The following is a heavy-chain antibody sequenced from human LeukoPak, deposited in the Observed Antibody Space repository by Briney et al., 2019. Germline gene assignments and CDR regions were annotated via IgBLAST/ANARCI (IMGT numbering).Heavy chain of an antibody. CDR2: IYWDDDR. CDR3: AHRKNYYDSSVFDN. D-gene: IGHD3-22*01. Sequence: ESGPTLVNPTQTLTLTCTFSGFSLNTRGVGVDWIRQPPGRALEWLALIYWDDDRRYSPSLKSRLTITKDTSKNQVVLTMTNMDPVDTATYFCAHRKNYYDSSVFDNWGQGTMATISS. J-gene: IGHJ4*02. CDR1: GFSLNTRGVG. V-gene: IGHV2-5*02.